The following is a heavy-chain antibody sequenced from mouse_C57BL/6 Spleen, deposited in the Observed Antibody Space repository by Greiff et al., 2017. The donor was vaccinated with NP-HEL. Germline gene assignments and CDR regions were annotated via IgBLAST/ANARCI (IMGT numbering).Heavy chain of an antibody. V-gene: IGHV1-80*01. J-gene: IGHJ1*03. CDR1: GYAFSSYW. Sequence: VQLQQSGAELVKPGASVKISCKASGYAFSSYWMNWVKQRPGKGLEWIGQIYPGDGDTNYNGKFKGKATLTADKSSSTAYMQLSSLTSEDAAVYFCARPGRGYWYFDVWGTGTTVTVSS. CDR2: IYPGDGDT. CDR3: ARPGRGYWYFDV.